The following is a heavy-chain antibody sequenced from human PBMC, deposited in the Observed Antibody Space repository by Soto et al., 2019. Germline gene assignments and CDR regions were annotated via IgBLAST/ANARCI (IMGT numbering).Heavy chain of an antibody. V-gene: IGHV3-30-3*01. Sequence: GGSLRLSCAASGFTFSSYAMHWVRQAPGKGLECVAVISYDGSNKYYADSVKGRFTISRDNSKNTLYLQMNSLRAEDTAVYYCAIHVDTQIWGQGTMVTVSS. CDR1: GFTFSSYA. D-gene: IGHD5-18*01. CDR3: AIHVDTQI. J-gene: IGHJ3*02. CDR2: ISYDGSNK.